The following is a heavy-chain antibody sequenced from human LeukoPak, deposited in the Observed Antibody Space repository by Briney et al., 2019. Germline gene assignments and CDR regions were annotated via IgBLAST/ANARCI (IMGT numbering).Heavy chain of an antibody. V-gene: IGHV3-7*03. CDR3: VGGIDWQPDY. CDR2: IRQDGREK. J-gene: IGHJ4*02. CDR1: PGITFSDYW. Sequence: PGGSLRLSCAASPGITFSDYWMNWVRQAPGKGLEWVAIIRQDGREKLYLDSVKGRFTISRDNAKSSVYLQINSLRAEDTAVYYCVGGIDWQPDYWGQGTLVTVSS. D-gene: IGHD3-9*01.